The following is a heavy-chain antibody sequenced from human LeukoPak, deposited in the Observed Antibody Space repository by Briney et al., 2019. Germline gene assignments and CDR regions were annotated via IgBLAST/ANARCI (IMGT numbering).Heavy chain of an antibody. D-gene: IGHD2-2*01. CDR3: ARDGSTSCYDY. CDR1: RFTFSSYW. V-gene: IGHV3-7*01. CDR2: IKQDGSDK. Sequence: GGSLRLSCAASRFTFSSYWMSWVRQAPGKGLEWVANIKQDGSDKYYVDSVKGRFTISRDNAKNSLYLQMNSLRAEDTAVYYCARDGSTSCYDYWGQGTLVTVSS. J-gene: IGHJ4*02.